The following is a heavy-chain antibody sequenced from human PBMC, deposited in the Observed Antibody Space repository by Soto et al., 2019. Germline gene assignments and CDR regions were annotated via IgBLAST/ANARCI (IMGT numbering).Heavy chain of an antibody. CDR2: MNPNSGNT. CDR1: GYTFTSYD. CDR3: ARTNRPYYDILTGYYGHYYYYGMDV. V-gene: IGHV1-8*01. J-gene: IGHJ6*02. Sequence: ASVKVSCKASGYTFTSYDINWVRQATGQGLEWMGWMNPNSGNTGYAQKFQGRVTMTRNTYISTAYMELSSLRSEDTAVYYCARTNRPYYDILTGYYGHYYYYGMDVWGQGTTVTVSS. D-gene: IGHD3-9*01.